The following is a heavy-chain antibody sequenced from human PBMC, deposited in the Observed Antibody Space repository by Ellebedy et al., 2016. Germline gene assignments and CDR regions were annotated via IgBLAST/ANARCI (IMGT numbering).Heavy chain of an antibody. CDR3: ARGNYYDSSGYYGYYYGMDV. Sequence: SETLSLTXAVYGGSFSGYYWSWIRQPPGKGLEWIGEINHSGSTNYNPSLKSRVTISVDTSKNQFSLKLSSVTAADTAVYYCARGNYYDSSGYYGYYYGMDVWGQGTTVTVSS. D-gene: IGHD3-22*01. J-gene: IGHJ6*02. CDR2: INHSGST. V-gene: IGHV4-34*01. CDR1: GGSFSGYY.